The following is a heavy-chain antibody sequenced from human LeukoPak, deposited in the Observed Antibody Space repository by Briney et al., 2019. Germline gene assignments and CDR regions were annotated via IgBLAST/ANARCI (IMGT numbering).Heavy chain of an antibody. CDR3: ARGPRFPLRGDYFDY. D-gene: IGHD4-17*01. CDR2: ISSSSSSTI. CDR1: GFPFTTYS. J-gene: IGHJ4*02. V-gene: IGHV3-48*01. Sequence: PGGSLRLSCAVSGFPFTTYSMNWVRQAPGKGLEWIAYISSSSSSTINYAGSVRGRFTMSRDNAKNSLYLQMNSLRAEDTAVYYCARGPRFPLRGDYFDYWGQGTLVTVSS.